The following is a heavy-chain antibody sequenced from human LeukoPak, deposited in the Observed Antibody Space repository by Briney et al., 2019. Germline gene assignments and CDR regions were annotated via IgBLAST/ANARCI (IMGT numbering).Heavy chain of an antibody. CDR1: GGSISSYY. Sequence: SETLSLTCTVSGGSISSYYWSWIRQPPGEGLEWIGYIYYSGSTNYNPSLKSRVTISVDTSKNQFSLKLSSVTAADTAVYYCARELGHWYFDLWGRGTLVTVSS. CDR2: IYYSGST. J-gene: IGHJ2*01. V-gene: IGHV4-59*12. CDR3: ARELGHWYFDL. D-gene: IGHD6-13*01.